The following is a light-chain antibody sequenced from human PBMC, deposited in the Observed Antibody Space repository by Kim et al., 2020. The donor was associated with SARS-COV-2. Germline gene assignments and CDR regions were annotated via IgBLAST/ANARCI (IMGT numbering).Light chain of an antibody. V-gene: IGKV3-11*01. Sequence: WSPGESATLSCRASQSVSSSLAWYRQKPGQVPRRLIYHVSSRATGIPARFSGSGSGTDFTLTISSLEPEDFAVYYCQQRRNWPLTFGGGTKVDIK. CDR3: QQRRNWPLT. J-gene: IGKJ4*01. CDR2: HVS. CDR1: QSVSSS.